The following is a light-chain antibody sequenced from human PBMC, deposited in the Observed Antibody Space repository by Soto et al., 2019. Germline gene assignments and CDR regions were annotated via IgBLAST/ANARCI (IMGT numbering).Light chain of an antibody. Sequence: DIQVTQSPPPLSASVGDRVTITCRASQTIRTWMAWYQQKPGKAPKLLVYDASTLQSGVASRFSGSGSGTEFTLIISGLQPDDSATYYCQQYTNTNNPWMVGQGTKVDSK. CDR3: QQYTNTNNPWM. V-gene: IGKV1-5*01. J-gene: IGKJ2*01. CDR1: QTIRTW. CDR2: DAS.